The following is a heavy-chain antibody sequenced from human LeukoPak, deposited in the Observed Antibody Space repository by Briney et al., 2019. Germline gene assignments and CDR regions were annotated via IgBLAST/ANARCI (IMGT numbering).Heavy chain of an antibody. CDR1: GGSFSGYY. Sequence: PLETLSLTCAVYGGSFSGYYWSWIRQPPGKGLEWIGEINHSGSTNYNPSLKSRVTISVDTSKNQFSLKLSSVTAADTAVYYCARIYCSSTSCYRIRWFDPWGQGTLVTVSS. J-gene: IGHJ5*02. V-gene: IGHV4-34*01. CDR2: INHSGST. CDR3: ARIYCSSTSCYRIRWFDP. D-gene: IGHD2-2*02.